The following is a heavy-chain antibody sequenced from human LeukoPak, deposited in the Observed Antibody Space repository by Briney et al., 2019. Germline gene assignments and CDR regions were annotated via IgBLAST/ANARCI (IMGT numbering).Heavy chain of an antibody. V-gene: IGHV4-59*01. J-gene: IGHJ4*02. D-gene: IGHD5-18*01. CDR3: ARAGYSYGPAAHVY. CDR2: IDYSVST. Sequence: PETLSLTRTLSLGAPSRYYCSWIRQPPGQGRGWRGDIDYSVSTNYNPSTKSRVTISVDTSKNQFSLKLSAVAAADTAVYYCARAGYSYGPAAHVYWGQGTLVAVFS. CDR1: LGAPSRYY.